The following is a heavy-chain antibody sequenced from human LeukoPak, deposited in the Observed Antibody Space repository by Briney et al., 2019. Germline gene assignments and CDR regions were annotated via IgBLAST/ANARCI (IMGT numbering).Heavy chain of an antibody. J-gene: IGHJ6*02. V-gene: IGHV4-59*01. CDR1: GGSFSSYY. CDR3: ARVGGSNYYYYGMDV. Sequence: SETLSLTCAVYGGSFSSYYWSWIRQPPGKGLEWIGYIYYSGSTNYNPSLKSRVTISVDTSKNQFSLKLSSVTAADTAVYYCARVGGSNYYYYGMDVWGQGTTVTVSS. D-gene: IGHD3-10*01. CDR2: IYYSGST.